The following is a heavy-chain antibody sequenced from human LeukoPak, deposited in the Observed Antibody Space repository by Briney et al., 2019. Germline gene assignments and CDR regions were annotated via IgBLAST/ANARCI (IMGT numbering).Heavy chain of an antibody. Sequence: ASVKVSCKASGYTFTSYDINWVRQATGQGLEWMGWMNPNSGNTGYAQKLQGRVTTTRDTSTSTVYMELSSLRSEDTAVYYCARGSGSGSGSFDPWGQGTLVTVSS. CDR1: GYTFTSYD. V-gene: IGHV1-8*01. J-gene: IGHJ5*02. CDR2: MNPNSGNT. CDR3: ARGSGSGSGSFDP. D-gene: IGHD3-10*01.